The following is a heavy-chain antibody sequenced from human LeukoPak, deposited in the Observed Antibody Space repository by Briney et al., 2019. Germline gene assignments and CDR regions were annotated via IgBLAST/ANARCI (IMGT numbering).Heavy chain of an antibody. D-gene: IGHD3-10*01. CDR1: GFTFSSYG. Sequence: GRSLRLSCAASGFTFSSYGMHWVRQAPGKGLEWVAVISYDGSNKYYADSVKGRFTISRDNSKNTLYLQMNSLRAEDPAVYYCARDPSNYYGSGPFDYWGQGTLVTVSS. CDR3: ARDPSNYYGSGPFDY. CDR2: ISYDGSNK. V-gene: IGHV3-30*03. J-gene: IGHJ4*02.